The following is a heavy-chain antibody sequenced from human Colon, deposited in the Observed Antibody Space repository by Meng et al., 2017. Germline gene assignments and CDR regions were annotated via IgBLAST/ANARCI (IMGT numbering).Heavy chain of an antibody. CDR3: AREVVVAGTRNWLDP. CDR1: GGSITNDNW. D-gene: IGHD6-19*01. CDR2: TYQNGRP. J-gene: IGHJ5*02. Sequence: VQLQGAGPGLWRPSETLSLMGTVSGGSITNDNWWSWVRQTPGKGLEWIGETYQNGRPNYNPSLKSRVTISVDKSKNQFSLNMTSVTAADTAVYYCAREVVVAGTRNWLDPWGQGILVTSPQ. V-gene: IGHV4-4*02.